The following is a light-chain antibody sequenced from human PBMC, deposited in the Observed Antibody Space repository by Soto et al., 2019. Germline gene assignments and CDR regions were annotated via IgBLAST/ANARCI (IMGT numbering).Light chain of an antibody. CDR1: SSNIGNNY. Sequence: QSVLTQPPSVSAAPGQTVTISCSGSSSNIGNNYVFWYQQLPGTAPKLLIYDNDKRPSGIPDRFSGSKSGTSATLGITGLQTGDEADYYCATWDRSRRVGVFGGGTKLTVL. CDR3: ATWDRSRRVGV. CDR2: DND. J-gene: IGLJ2*01. V-gene: IGLV1-51*01.